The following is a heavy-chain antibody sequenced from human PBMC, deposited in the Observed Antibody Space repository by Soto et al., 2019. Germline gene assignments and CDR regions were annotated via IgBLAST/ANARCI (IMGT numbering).Heavy chain of an antibody. Sequence: SETLSLTCAVYGGSFSDTYWNWFRQPPGKGLEWIGEINHNTNTIYNPSLMSRVTISVDTSKNHFSLKLTSVTAADTAVYYCARHYDYDREGDPFDIWGQGTMVTVSS. CDR3: ARHYDYDREGDPFDI. CDR2: INHNTNT. CDR1: GGSFSDTY. V-gene: IGHV4-34*01. D-gene: IGHD3-16*01. J-gene: IGHJ3*02.